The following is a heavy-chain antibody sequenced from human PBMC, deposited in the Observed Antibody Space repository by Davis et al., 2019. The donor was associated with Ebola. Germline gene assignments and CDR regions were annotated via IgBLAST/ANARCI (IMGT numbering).Heavy chain of an antibody. CDR2: IWYDGSNK. J-gene: IGHJ4*02. CDR1: GFTFSTAW. V-gene: IGHV3-33*08. CDR3: ARVNRHGDPDY. D-gene: IGHD4-17*01. Sequence: GGSLRLSCAASGFTFSTAWMHWVRQAPGKGLEWVAVIWYDGSNKYYADSVKGRFTISRDNSKNTLYLQMNSLRAEDTAVYYCARVNRHGDPDYWGQGTLVTVSS.